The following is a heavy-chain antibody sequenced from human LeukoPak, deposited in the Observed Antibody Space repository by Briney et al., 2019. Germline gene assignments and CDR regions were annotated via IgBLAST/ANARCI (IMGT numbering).Heavy chain of an antibody. Sequence: GASVTVSCKASGYIFNNYYIHWVRQAPGQGLEWMGILNPSGASTSSAQKFQGRVTMTSDTSTSTVFMELSSLRSDDTALYYCARKGITAGYYFDSWGQGTLVTVSS. CDR2: LNPSGAST. D-gene: IGHD3-16*01. CDR3: ARKGITAGYYFDS. CDR1: GYIFNNYY. V-gene: IGHV1-46*02. J-gene: IGHJ4*02.